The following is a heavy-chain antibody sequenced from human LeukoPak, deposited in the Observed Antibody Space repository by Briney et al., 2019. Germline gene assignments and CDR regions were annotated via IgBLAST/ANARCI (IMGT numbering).Heavy chain of an antibody. CDR2: ISDGGRST. J-gene: IGHJ4*02. D-gene: IGHD3-16*01. V-gene: IGHV3-23*01. CDR3: AKKSLGTFDY. CDR1: GFTFSSYA. Sequence: GGSLRLSCAASGFTFSSYAMNWVRQAPGKGLEWVSAISDGGRSTYYADSVKGRFTISRDNSKNTLYLQMNSLRAGDTAVYYCAKKSLGTFDYWGRGTLVTVSS.